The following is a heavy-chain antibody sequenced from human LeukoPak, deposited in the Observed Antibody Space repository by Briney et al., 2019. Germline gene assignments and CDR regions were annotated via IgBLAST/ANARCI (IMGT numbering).Heavy chain of an antibody. Sequence: SPSETLSLTCSVSGGSVSSYYWSWIRQSPGKGLDWIGYIHNSGRTNYNPSLKSRVTGFVDTSKNQVSLRLSSVTAADTAVYYCARHGTISSESYFDYWGQGALVTVSS. V-gene: IGHV4-59*08. CDR2: IHNSGRT. J-gene: IGHJ4*02. CDR3: ARHGTISSESYFDY. CDR1: GGSVSSYY. D-gene: IGHD1-14*01.